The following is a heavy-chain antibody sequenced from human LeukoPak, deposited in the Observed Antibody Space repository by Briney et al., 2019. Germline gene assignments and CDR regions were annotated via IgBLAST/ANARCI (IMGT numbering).Heavy chain of an antibody. V-gene: IGHV6-1*01. CDR1: GDSVSSNSAA. J-gene: IGHJ3*02. Sequence: SQTLSLTCAISGDSVSSNSAAWNWIRQSPSRGLEWLGRTYYRSKWYNDYAVSVKSRITINPDTSKNQFSLQLNSVTPEDTAVYYCARETYYYDSSGYYGDAFDIWGQGTMVTVSS. D-gene: IGHD3-22*01. CDR2: TYYRSKWYN. CDR3: ARETYYYDSSGYYGDAFDI.